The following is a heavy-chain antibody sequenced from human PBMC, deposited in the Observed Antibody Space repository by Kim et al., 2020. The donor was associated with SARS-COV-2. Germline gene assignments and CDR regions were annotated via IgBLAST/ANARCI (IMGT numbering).Heavy chain of an antibody. D-gene: IGHD2-15*01. CDR3: AGGAGWSAVY. CDR2: K. V-gene: IGHV3-7*01. Sequence: KHSAESVKGRFTISRDNAKNSLYLQMSSLRAEDAAVYYCAGGAGWSAVYWGQGTLVTVSS. J-gene: IGHJ4*02.